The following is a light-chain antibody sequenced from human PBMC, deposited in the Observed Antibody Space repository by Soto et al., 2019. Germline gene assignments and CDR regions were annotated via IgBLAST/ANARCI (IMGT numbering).Light chain of an antibody. CDR3: QRYYTSPRYT. Sequence: EIVLTQSPGTLSLSPGERATLSCRASQSIYSTWLAWYQQKPGQAPRLLIYGASSRATGIPDRFSGRGSGTDFTLTIISLEPEDFAVYYCQRYYTSPRYTFGQGTKLEIK. CDR1: QSIYSTW. V-gene: IGKV3-20*01. J-gene: IGKJ2*01. CDR2: GAS.